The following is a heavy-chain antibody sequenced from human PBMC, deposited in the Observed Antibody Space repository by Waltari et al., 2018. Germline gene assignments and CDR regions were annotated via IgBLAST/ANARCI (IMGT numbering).Heavy chain of an antibody. J-gene: IGHJ4*02. V-gene: IGHV5-51*01. CDR1: GFNFATYW. CDR2: IYPGDSNT. Sequence: EVQLVQSGAEVKTPGESLKISCTGSGFNFATYWIGWVRQMPGKGLEWMGVIYPGDSNTMYSPSFQGQVTFSADESTDTAYLQWTSLKASDTAIYYCARRAYQYYFDYWGQGTLVTVSS. CDR3: ARRAYQYYFDY. D-gene: IGHD2-21*01.